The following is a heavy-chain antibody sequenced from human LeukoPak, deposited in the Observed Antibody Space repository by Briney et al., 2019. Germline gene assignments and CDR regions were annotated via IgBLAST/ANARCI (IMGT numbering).Heavy chain of an antibody. J-gene: IGHJ4*02. CDR3: ARQTWLYYFDY. Sequence: SSQTPSLTCTGSGDSISSGDYDWSWIRQPAGKGLEWIGRISSSGSTNYNPSLKSRVTISVDTSKNQLSLKLSSVTVADTAVYYCARQTWLYYFDYWGQGTLVTVSS. D-gene: IGHD6-19*01. CDR1: GDSISSGDYD. V-gene: IGHV4-61*02. CDR2: ISSSGST.